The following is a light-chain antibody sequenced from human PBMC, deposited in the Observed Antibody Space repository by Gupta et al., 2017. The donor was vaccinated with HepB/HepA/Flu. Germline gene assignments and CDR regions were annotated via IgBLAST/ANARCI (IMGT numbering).Light chain of an antibody. CDR1: NIGSKN. CDR2: RDS. J-gene: IGLJ2*01. Sequence: VALGQTARITCGGNNIGSKNVPWYQQKPGQAPVLVIYRDSNRPSEIPERFSGSNSGNTATLTISRAQAGDEADYYCQVWDITTAHVVFGGGTNLTVL. V-gene: IGLV3-9*01. CDR3: QVWDITTAHVV.